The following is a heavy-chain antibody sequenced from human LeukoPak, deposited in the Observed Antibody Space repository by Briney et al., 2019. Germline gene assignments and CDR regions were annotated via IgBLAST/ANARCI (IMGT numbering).Heavy chain of an antibody. V-gene: IGHV3-23*01. Sequence: GGSLRLSCAASGLTFSSCAMSWVRQAPGKGPEWVSVISASGASTYYADSVRGRFTISRDNSKNTLYLQMNSLRAEDTAVYYCAKDEGDSGYSGYDSRPSFDYWGQGTLVTVSS. CDR3: AKDEGDSGYSGYDSRPSFDY. D-gene: IGHD5-12*01. J-gene: IGHJ4*02. CDR2: ISASGAST. CDR1: GLTFSSCA.